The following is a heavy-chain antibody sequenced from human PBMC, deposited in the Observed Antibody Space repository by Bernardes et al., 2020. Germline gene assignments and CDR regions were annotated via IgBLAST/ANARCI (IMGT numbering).Heavy chain of an antibody. CDR2: ITDSGGST. CDR3: AKVYSGSYLGYFDY. Sequence: SLRLSCAASGFTFSSYAMSWVRQAPGRGLEWVSTITDSGGSTYYADSVKGRFTISRDNSKNTLYLQMNSLRAEDTAVYYCAKVYSGSYLGYFDYWGQGTLVTVSS. J-gene: IGHJ4*02. D-gene: IGHD1-26*01. V-gene: IGHV3-23*01. CDR1: GFTFSSYA.